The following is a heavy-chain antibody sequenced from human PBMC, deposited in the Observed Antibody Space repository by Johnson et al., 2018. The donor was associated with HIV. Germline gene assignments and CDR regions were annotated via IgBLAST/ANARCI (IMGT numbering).Heavy chain of an antibody. Sequence: VQLVESGGGLIQPGGSLRLSCAASGFTVSSNYMSWVRQAPGKGLEWVSFIYSGGSTYYADSLKGRFTISSDNSKNTLYLKMISLRAEDTAVYYCAKDRGDYGGNRDGFDIWGQGTMVTVSS. CDR2: IYSGGST. D-gene: IGHD4-23*01. CDR1: GFTVSSNY. CDR3: AKDRGDYGGNRDGFDI. J-gene: IGHJ3*02. V-gene: IGHV3-53*01.